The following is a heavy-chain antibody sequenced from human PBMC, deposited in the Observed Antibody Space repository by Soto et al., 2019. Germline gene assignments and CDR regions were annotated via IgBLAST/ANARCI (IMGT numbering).Heavy chain of an antibody. J-gene: IGHJ6*03. V-gene: IGHV1-8*01. CDR3: ARLYPYYDFWSGYYYYYYMDV. D-gene: IGHD3-3*01. CDR2: MNPNSGNT. CDR1: GYTFTSYV. Sequence: ASVKVSCKASGYTFTSYVINWLRKATGQGLEWMGWMNPNSGNTGYAQKFQGRVTMTRNTSISTAYMELSSLRSEDTAVYYCARLYPYYDFWSGYYYYYYMDVWGKGTTVTVSS.